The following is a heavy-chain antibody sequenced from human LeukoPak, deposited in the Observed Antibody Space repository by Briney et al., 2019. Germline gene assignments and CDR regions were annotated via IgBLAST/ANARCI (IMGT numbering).Heavy chain of an antibody. CDR3: ATSRDIAYCGGDCYIQAWFDP. CDR2: IIPIFGTA. Sequence: ASVKVSCKASGGTFSSYAISWVRQAPGQGLEWMGGIIPIFGTANYAQKFQGRVTITADESTSTAYMELSSLRSEDTAVYYCATSRDIAYCGGDCYIQAWFDPWGRGTLVTVSS. D-gene: IGHD2-21*02. CDR1: GGTFSSYA. V-gene: IGHV1-69*13. J-gene: IGHJ5*02.